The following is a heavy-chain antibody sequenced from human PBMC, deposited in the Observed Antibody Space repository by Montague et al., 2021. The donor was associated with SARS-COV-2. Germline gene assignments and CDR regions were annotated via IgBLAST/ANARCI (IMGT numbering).Heavy chain of an antibody. CDR1: GGSFSGYY. D-gene: IGHD3-10*01. CDR3: ARGRKRITVVRGVIIDWFDP. CDR2: INHSGST. J-gene: IGHJ5*02. Sequence: SETLSLTCAVYGGSFSGYYWSWIRQPPGKGLEWIGEINHSGSTNYNPSLKSRVTILVDTSKNQFSLKLSSVTAADTAVYYCARGRKRITVVRGVIIDWFDPWGQGTLVTVSS. V-gene: IGHV4-34*01.